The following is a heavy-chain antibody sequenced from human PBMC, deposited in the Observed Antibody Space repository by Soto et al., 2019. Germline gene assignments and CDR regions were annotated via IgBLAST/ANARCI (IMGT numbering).Heavy chain of an antibody. CDR3: TRGYGDYVRDY. V-gene: IGHV3-73*01. CDR1: GFTFSGSA. D-gene: IGHD4-17*01. J-gene: IGHJ4*02. CDR2: IRSKANNYAT. Sequence: EVQLVESGGGLVQPGESLKLSCAVSGFTFSGSAMQWVRQASEKGLEWVGRIRSKANNYATAYAASVKGRFTISRDDSKNTAYLQMNSLKSEDTAVYYCTRGYGDYVRDYWGQGTMVIVSS.